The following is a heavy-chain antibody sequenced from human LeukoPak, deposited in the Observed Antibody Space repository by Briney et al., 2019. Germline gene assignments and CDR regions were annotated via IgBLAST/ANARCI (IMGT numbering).Heavy chain of an antibody. J-gene: IGHJ3*02. CDR3: ARVGEGSFDI. V-gene: IGHV4-59*01. D-gene: IGHD3-16*01. CDR1: GGSISTYY. Sequence: PSGTLSLTCPVSGGSISTYYWSWIRQPPGKGLEWIGYVYYTGSTNNNPSLKSRVTISVDTSKNQFSLRLSFVTAADTAVYYCARVGEGSFDIWGQGTLVTVSS. CDR2: VYYTGST.